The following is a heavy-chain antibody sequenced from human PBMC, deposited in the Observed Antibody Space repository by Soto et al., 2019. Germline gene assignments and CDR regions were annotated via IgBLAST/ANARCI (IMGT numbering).Heavy chain of an antibody. Sequence: SETLSLTCTVSGGSTSGYYWSWIRQPPGKGLEWIGYIYYSGSTNYNPSLKSRVTISVDTSKNQFSLKLSSVTAADTAVYYCARTYSNYAYYYYYVDFWGKGTTVTVSS. V-gene: IGHV4-59*08. CDR3: ARTYSNYAYYYYYVDF. J-gene: IGHJ6*03. CDR2: IYYSGST. CDR1: GGSTSGYY. D-gene: IGHD4-4*01.